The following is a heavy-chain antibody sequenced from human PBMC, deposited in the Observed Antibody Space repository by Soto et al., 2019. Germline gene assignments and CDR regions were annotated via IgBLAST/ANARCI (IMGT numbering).Heavy chain of an antibody. D-gene: IGHD2-15*01. CDR2: IYYSGST. J-gene: IGHJ6*02. V-gene: IGHV4-30-4*01. Sequence: SETLSLTCTVSGGSISSGDYYWSWIRQPPGKGLEWIGYIYYSGSTYYNPSLKSRVTISVDTSKNQFSLKLSSVTAADTAVYYCARGGLGYCSGGSCYSAELSRYYYGMDVWGQGTTVTVSS. CDR3: ARGGLGYCSGGSCYSAELSRYYYGMDV. CDR1: GGSISSGDYY.